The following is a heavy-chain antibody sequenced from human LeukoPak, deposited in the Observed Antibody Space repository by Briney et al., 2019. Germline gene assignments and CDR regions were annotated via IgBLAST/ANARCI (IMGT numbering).Heavy chain of an antibody. Sequence: PGGSLRLSCAASGFTFTSYAMTWVRQAPGKGLEWVSTITGQSATIWYADSVRGRFTISRDKSKNTVYLQMNSLRAEDTATYYCAKSKGSGTYCFDYWGQGSLVTVSS. CDR2: ITGQSATI. V-gene: IGHV3-23*01. CDR1: GFTFTSYA. D-gene: IGHD3-10*01. J-gene: IGHJ4*02. CDR3: AKSKGSGTYCFDY.